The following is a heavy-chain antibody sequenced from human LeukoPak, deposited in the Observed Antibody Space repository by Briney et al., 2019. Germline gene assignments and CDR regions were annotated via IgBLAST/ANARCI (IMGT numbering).Heavy chain of an antibody. CDR3: TTDSSSVNYMDV. CDR2: IKSKTDGGTT. V-gene: IGHV3-15*01. Sequence: GSLRLLCAASWFPFSKALMSLGPPAPGEGPGWVGRIKSKTDGGTTDYAAPVKGRFTISRDDSKNTLYLQMNSLKTEDTAVYYCTTDSSSVNYMDVWGKGTTVTVSS. CDR1: WFPFSKAL. J-gene: IGHJ6*03. D-gene: IGHD6-6*01.